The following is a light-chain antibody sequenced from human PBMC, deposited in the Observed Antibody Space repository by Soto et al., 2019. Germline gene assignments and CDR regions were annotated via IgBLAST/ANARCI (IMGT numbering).Light chain of an antibody. Sequence: DIVLTQSPNSLAVSLGERATINCKSSQNILYSSNNKTYLAWYQQKPGQPPKLLIYWASTRESGVPDRFSGSGSETDFTLTISSLQAEDVAVYYCQQYYSVPRTFGQGTKVEIK. J-gene: IGKJ1*01. CDR2: WAS. CDR1: QNILYSSNNKTY. CDR3: QQYYSVPRT. V-gene: IGKV4-1*01.